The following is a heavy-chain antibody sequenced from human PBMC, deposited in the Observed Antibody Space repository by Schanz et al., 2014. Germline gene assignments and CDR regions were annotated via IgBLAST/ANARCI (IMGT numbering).Heavy chain of an antibody. V-gene: IGHV1-46*01. CDR2: INPSGGST. Sequence: QVQLVQSGAELKNPGASVKVSCKASGYSFSAYYMHWVRQAPGQGLEWMGIINPSGGSTTYAQKFQGRVTMTSDTSTSTVYMELSSLRSEDTAVYYCVRDTDYHFDYWGQGTLVTVSS. CDR3: VRDTDYHFDY. D-gene: IGHD4-17*01. J-gene: IGHJ4*02. CDR1: GYSFSAYY.